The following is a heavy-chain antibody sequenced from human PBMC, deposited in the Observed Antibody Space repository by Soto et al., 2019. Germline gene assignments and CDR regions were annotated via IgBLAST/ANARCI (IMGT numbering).Heavy chain of an antibody. D-gene: IGHD3-22*01. Sequence: PGESLKISCKGSGYSFTSYWIGWVRQMPGKGLEWMGIIYPGDSDTRYSPSFQGQVTISADKSISTAYLQWSSLKASDTAMYYCAIHPYYYDSSGYYRADIDFPGQGTLVTVSS. J-gene: IGHJ4*02. CDR2: IYPGDSDT. V-gene: IGHV5-51*01. CDR1: GYSFTSYW. CDR3: AIHPYYYDSSGYYRADIDF.